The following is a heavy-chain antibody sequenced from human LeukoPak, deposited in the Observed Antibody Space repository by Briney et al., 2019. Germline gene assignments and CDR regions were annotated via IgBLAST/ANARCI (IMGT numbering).Heavy chain of an antibody. Sequence: GGSLRLSCAASGFTFSSYAMSWVRQAPAKGLDWVSGLTGSGGNTYYAVSVKCRFTISRDNSKNTLPLQLDSLRAESAARCYWVKFRGIQHYNYHMDVWGKGTTVTVCS. J-gene: IGHJ6*03. CDR2: LTGSGGNT. V-gene: IGHV3-23*01. CDR1: GFTFSSYA. D-gene: IGHD3-10*01. CDR3: VKFRGIQHYNYHMDV.